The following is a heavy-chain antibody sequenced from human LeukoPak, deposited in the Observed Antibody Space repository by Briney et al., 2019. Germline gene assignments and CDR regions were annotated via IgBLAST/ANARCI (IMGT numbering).Heavy chain of an antibody. Sequence: PGRSLRLSCAASGFSFDGYGMHWVRQAPGKGLEWVANIKQDGSEKYYVDSVKGRFTISRDNAKNSLYLQMNSLRAEDTAVYYCARNSYGTNWFDPWGQGTLVTVSS. D-gene: IGHD5-18*01. CDR1: GFSFDGYG. V-gene: IGHV3-7*01. CDR3: ARNSYGTNWFDP. CDR2: IKQDGSEK. J-gene: IGHJ5*02.